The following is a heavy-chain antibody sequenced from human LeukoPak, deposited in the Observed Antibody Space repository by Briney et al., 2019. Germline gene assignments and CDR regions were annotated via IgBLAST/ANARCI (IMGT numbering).Heavy chain of an antibody. V-gene: IGHV1-69*05. CDR2: IIPIFGTA. CDR1: GYTFTSYY. Sequence: SVKVSCKASGYTFTSYYMHWVRQAPGQGLEWMGGIIPIFGTANYAQKFQGRVTITTDESTSTAYMELSSLRSEDTAVYYCATGPPTNWFDPWGQGTLVTVSS. J-gene: IGHJ5*02. CDR3: ATGPPTNWFDP.